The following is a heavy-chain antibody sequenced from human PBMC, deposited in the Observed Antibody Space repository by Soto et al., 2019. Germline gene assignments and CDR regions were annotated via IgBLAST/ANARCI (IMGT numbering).Heavy chain of an antibody. D-gene: IGHD5-12*01. Sequence: QVQLVQSGAEVKKPGASVTVSCRASGDTFTGYYMHWVRQAPGQGLGWMGWSNPNSGVTKYAQKFQGWVTMTRDTSIRTVYMELSRLRSDDTAVYYCARESGGATATLDYYYFYMDVWGTGTTVTVSS. V-gene: IGHV1-2*04. J-gene: IGHJ6*03. CDR2: SNPNSGVT. CDR1: GDTFTGYY. CDR3: ARESGGATATLDYYYFYMDV.